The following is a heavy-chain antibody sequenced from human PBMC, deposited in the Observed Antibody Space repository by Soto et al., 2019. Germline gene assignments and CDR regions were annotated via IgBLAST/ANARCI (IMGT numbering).Heavy chain of an antibody. J-gene: IGHJ4*02. Sequence: QVQLVQSGAEVKKPGSSVKVSCKASGGTFSSYAISWVRQAPGQGLEWMGGIIPIFGTANYAQKFQGRVTITADKSTSTAYMELSSLRSEDTAVYYCSSSSCRGGDCYSSDYWGQGTLVTVSS. D-gene: IGHD2-21*02. CDR2: IIPIFGTA. CDR3: SSSSCRGGDCYSSDY. V-gene: IGHV1-69*06. CDR1: GGTFSSYA.